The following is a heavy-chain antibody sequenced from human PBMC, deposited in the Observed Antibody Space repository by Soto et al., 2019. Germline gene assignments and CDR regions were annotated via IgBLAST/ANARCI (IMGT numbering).Heavy chain of an antibody. D-gene: IGHD3-9*01. CDR3: ARDMNYDISTGYPNYYYYGMDV. Sequence: SVKVSCKASGGTFSSYAISWVRQAPGQGLEWMGGIIPIFGTANYAQKFQGRVTITADESTSTAYMELSSLRSEDTAVYYCARDMNYDISTGYPNYYYYGMDVWGQGTRVTVSS. CDR1: GGTFSSYA. V-gene: IGHV1-69*13. CDR2: IIPIFGTA. J-gene: IGHJ6*02.